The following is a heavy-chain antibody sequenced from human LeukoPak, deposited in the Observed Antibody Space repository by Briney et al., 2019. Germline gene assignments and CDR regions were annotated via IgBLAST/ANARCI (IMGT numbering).Heavy chain of an antibody. J-gene: IGHJ4*02. D-gene: IGHD5-12*01. CDR2: ISYDGSNK. Sequence: GRSLRLSCAASGFTFSSYAMHWVRQAPGKGLEWVAVISYDGSNKYYADSVKGRFIISRDNSKNTLYLQMSSLRAEDTAVYYCAKAPASDSGYGWDYWGQGTLVTVSS. V-gene: IGHV3-30-3*01. CDR3: AKAPASDSGYGWDY. CDR1: GFTFSSYA.